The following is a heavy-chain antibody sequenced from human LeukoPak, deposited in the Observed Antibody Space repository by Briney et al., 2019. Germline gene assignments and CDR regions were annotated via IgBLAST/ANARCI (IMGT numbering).Heavy chain of an antibody. J-gene: IGHJ6*02. V-gene: IGHV3-30*18. D-gene: IGHD2-2*01. CDR2: ISYDGSNT. Sequence: GGSLRLSCAASGFTFSSYGMHWVRQAPGKGLEWLALISYDGSNTYYADSVKGRFTISRDNSKNTLYLQMNSLRAEDTAVYYCAKDLVPAAYYYYGMDVRGQGTTVTVSS. CDR1: GFTFSSYG. CDR3: AKDLVPAAYYYYGMDV.